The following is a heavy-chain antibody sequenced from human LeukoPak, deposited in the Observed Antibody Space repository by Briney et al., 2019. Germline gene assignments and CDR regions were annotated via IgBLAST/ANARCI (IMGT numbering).Heavy chain of an antibody. CDR3: AKDRYYGSGSPPGFDP. Sequence: GGSLRLSCVVSGFTFSSYAMSWVRQAPGKGLEWVSGISGSGGSTYYADSVKGRFTISRDNSKNTLYLQMNSLRAEDTAVYYCAKDRYYGSGSPPGFDPWGQGTLVTVSS. V-gene: IGHV3-23*01. CDR2: ISGSGGST. CDR1: GFTFSSYA. J-gene: IGHJ5*02. D-gene: IGHD3-10*01.